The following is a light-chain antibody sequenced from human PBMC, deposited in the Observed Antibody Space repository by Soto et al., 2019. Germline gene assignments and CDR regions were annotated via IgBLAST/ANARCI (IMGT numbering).Light chain of an antibody. CDR3: QQYNSYWT. CDR1: QTVTSY. Sequence: DVKMTQSPSSLSASVGDSLTLTCRASQTVTSYLNWYQQKPVKAPKLLIYAASTLQSGVPSRFSGSGSGTEFTLTISSLQPDDFATYYCQQYNSYWTFGQGTKVDVK. CDR2: AAS. V-gene: IGKV1-16*01. J-gene: IGKJ1*01.